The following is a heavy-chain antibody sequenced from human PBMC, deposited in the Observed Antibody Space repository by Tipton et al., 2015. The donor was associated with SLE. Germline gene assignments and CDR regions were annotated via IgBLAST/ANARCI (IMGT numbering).Heavy chain of an antibody. CDR2: ISYDGTNK. CDR1: GFTFSTYA. V-gene: IGHV3-30-3*01. Sequence: SLRLSCAASGFTFSTYAMHWVRQAPGKGLEWVAVISYDGTNKYYADSVKGRFTISRDDSKNTLYLQMNSLKTEDTAVYYCCLDYWYFDLWGRGTLVTVSS. CDR3: CLDYWYFDL. J-gene: IGHJ2*01. D-gene: IGHD1-1*01.